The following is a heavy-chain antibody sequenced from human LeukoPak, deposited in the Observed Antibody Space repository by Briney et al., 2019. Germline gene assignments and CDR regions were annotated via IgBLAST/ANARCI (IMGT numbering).Heavy chain of an antibody. CDR1: GFTFSDYS. CDR2: IAGRGNNI. Sequence: GGSLGLSCAASGFTFSDYSLNWVRQAPGKGLEWISYIAGRGNNIHYADSVKGRFTISRDNTKNSLYLQMNSLRAEDTAVYYCARDRIFAFDIWGQGTMVTVSS. J-gene: IGHJ3*02. CDR3: ARDRIFAFDI. D-gene: IGHD1-14*01. V-gene: IGHV3-48*04.